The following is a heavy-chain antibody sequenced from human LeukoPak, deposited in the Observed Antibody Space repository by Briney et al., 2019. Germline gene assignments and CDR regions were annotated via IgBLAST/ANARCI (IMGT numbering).Heavy chain of an antibody. CDR2: IYYSGST. D-gene: IGHD3-10*01. CDR3: ARRYYGSGSYTPNWFDP. Sequence: SETLSLTCTVSGGSISSSSYYWGWIRQPPGKGLEWIGSIYYSGSTYYNPSLKSRVTISVDTSKNQFSLKLSSVTAADTAVYYCARRYYGSGSYTPNWFDPWSQGTLVTVSS. V-gene: IGHV4-39*01. CDR1: GGSISSSSYY. J-gene: IGHJ5*02.